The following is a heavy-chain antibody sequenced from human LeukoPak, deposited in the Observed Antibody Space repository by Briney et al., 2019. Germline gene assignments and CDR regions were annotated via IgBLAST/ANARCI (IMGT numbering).Heavy chain of an antibody. CDR2: IYYSGST. CDR3: ARLSGTIFGVANGPSDY. CDR1: GGSISSGSYY. D-gene: IGHD3-3*01. J-gene: IGHJ4*02. V-gene: IGHV4-39*01. Sequence: PPETLSLTCTVSGGSISSGSYYWGWIRQPPGKGLEWIGSIYYSGSTYYNPSLKSRVTISVDTSKNQFSLKLSSVTAADTAVYYCARLSGTIFGVANGPSDYWGQGTLVTVSS.